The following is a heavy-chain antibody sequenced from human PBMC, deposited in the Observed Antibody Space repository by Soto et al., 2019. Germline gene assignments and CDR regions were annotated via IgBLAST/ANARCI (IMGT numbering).Heavy chain of an antibody. CDR1: GYTFTGYY. J-gene: IGHJ4*02. D-gene: IGHD6-13*01. V-gene: IGHV1-2*04. CDR3: ARSGRLRAAGGGLGY. Sequence: QVQLVQSGAEVKKPGASVKVSCKASGYTFTGYYMHWVRQAPGQGLEWMGWINLNSGGTNYAQKFQGWVTMTRDTSISTAYMELSRLRSDDTAVYYCARSGRLRAAGGGLGYWGQGTLVTVSS. CDR2: INLNSGGT.